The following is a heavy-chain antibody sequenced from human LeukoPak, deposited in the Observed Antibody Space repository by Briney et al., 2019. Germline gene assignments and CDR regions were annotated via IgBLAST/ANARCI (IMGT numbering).Heavy chain of an antibody. V-gene: IGHV1-69*06. CDR1: GGTFSSYA. D-gene: IGHD2-2*01. CDR3: AREDGYCSSTSCEYYYGMDV. CDR2: IIPIFGTA. J-gene: IGHJ6*02. Sequence: ASVKVSCKASGGTFSSYAISWVRQAPGQGLEWMGGIIPIFGTANYAQKFQGRVTITADKSTSTAYMELSSLRSEDTAVYYCAREDGYCSSTSCEYYYGMDVWGQGTTVTVSS.